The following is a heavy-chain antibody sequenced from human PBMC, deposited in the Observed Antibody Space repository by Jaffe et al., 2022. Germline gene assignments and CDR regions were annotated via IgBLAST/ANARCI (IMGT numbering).Heavy chain of an antibody. J-gene: IGHJ5*02. Sequence: QVQLQESGPGLVKPSETLSLTCAVSGYSISSGYYWGWIRQPPGKGLEWIGSIYHSGSTYYNPSLKSRVTISVDTSKNQFSLKLSSVTAADTAVYYCARNAPYYYDSSGYYPLSWGQGTLVTVSS. CDR3: ARNAPYYYDSSGYYPLS. D-gene: IGHD3-22*01. CDR2: IYHSGST. V-gene: IGHV4-38-2*01. CDR1: GYSISSGYY.